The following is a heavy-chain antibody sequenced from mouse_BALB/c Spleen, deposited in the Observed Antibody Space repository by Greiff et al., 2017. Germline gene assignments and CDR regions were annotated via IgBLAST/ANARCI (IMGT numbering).Heavy chain of an antibody. CDR3: ARVTTVVGGAMDY. Sequence: VQLQQSGPELEKPGASVKISCKASGYSFTGYYMHWVKQSHVKSLEWIGRINPYNGATSYNQNFKDKASLTVDKSSSTAYMELHSLTSEDSAVYYCARVTTVVGGAMDYWGQGTSVTVSS. CDR2: INPYNGAT. V-gene: IGHV1-31*01. J-gene: IGHJ4*01. CDR1: GYSFTGYY. D-gene: IGHD1-1*01.